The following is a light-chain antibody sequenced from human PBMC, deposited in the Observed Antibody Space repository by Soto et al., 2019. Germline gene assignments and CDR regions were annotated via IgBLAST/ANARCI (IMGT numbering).Light chain of an antibody. Sequence: EIVMTQSPAALSLSPGERATLSCRASQSVVTNLAWYRQKPGQAPRPLIYSASARANDVPARLSGSGSGTEVTLPISSLQSEDFEVYYCQQYRDWAPITFGGGTTVEIK. V-gene: IGKV3-15*01. J-gene: IGKJ4*01. CDR2: SAS. CDR3: QQYRDWAPIT. CDR1: QSVVTN.